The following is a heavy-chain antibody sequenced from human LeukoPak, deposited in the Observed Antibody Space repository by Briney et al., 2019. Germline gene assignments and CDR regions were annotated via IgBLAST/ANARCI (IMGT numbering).Heavy chain of an antibody. D-gene: IGHD4-17*01. V-gene: IGHV4-59*08. CDR3: ARLLVPTTYFYYYYGMDV. CDR1: GGSISSYY. Sequence: SETLSLTCTVSGGSISSYYWSWIRQPPGKGLEWIGYIYYSGSTDYNPSLKSRVTISVDTSKNQFSLKLSSVTAADTAVYYCARLLVPTTYFYYYYGMDVWGQGTTVTVSS. J-gene: IGHJ6*02. CDR2: IYYSGST.